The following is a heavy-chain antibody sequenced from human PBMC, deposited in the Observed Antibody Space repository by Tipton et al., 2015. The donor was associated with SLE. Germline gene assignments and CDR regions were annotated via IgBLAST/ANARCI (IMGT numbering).Heavy chain of an antibody. V-gene: IGHV4-34*01. D-gene: IGHD6-19*01. CDR2: INHSGST. Sequence: LRLSCAASGFTFSSYAMSWVRQAPGKGLEWIGEINHSGSTNYNPSLKSRVTISVDTSKNQFSLKLSSVTAADAAVYYCARGISSGWTRYFQHWGQGTLVTVSS. J-gene: IGHJ1*01. CDR3: ARGISSGWTRYFQH. CDR1: GFTFSSYA.